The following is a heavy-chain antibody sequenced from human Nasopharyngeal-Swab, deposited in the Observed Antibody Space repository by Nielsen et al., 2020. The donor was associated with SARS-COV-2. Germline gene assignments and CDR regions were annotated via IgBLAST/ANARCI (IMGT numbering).Heavy chain of an antibody. CDR1: GFAFTDYS. V-gene: IGHV3-48*02. J-gene: IGHJ4*02. CDR2: ITSKSSTR. D-gene: IGHD1-26*01. Sequence: GESLNISCAASGFAFTDYSMDWVREAPGKGLEWVSYITSKSSTRYYADSVKGRFNVSRDNAKNSLSLQMSSLRDEDTAVYYCGRGFEATGATYLDYWGLGTLVTVSS. CDR3: GRGFEATGATYLDY.